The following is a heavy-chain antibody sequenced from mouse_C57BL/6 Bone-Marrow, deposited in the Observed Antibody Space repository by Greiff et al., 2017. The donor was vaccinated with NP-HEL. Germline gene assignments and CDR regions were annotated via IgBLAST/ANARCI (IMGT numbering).Heavy chain of an antibody. V-gene: IGHV8-12*01. Sequence: QVTLKVSGPGILQSSQTLSLTCSFSGFSLSPSGMGLSWIRKPSGKGLEWLAHIYWDDDKRYNPSLKSRLTISKDTSRNQVFLKITSVDTADTATYYCARRGGTTVHHYFDYWGQGTTLTVSS. CDR3: ARRGGTTVHHYFDY. D-gene: IGHD1-1*01. CDR1: GFSLSPSGMG. CDR2: IYWDDDK. J-gene: IGHJ2*01.